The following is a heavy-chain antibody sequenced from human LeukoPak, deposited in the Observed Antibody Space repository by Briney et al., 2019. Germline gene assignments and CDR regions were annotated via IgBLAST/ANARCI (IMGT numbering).Heavy chain of an antibody. CDR1: GGTFSSYT. D-gene: IGHD5-18*01. CDR3: ARDYTAMVTSRIEPPRD. J-gene: IGHJ4*02. CDR2: IIPIFGTA. V-gene: IGHV1-69*05. Sequence: SVKVSCKASGGTFSSYTISWVRQAPGQGLEWMGRIIPIFGTANYAQKFQGRVTITTDESTSTAYMELSSLRSEDTAVYYCARDYTAMVTSRIEPPRDWGQGTLVTVSS.